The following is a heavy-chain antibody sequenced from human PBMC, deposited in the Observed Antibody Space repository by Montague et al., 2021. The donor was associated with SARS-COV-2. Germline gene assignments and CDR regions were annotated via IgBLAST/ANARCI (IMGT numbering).Heavy chain of an antibody. Sequence: SETLSLTCTVSGGSNSRYYWSWIRQPPGKGLEWIGYVSDSGGDYXPSLKSRVSISVDTSKKLLSLSLSSVTAADTATYYCARHRKDYDILTGYSTSFYYDMDVWGQGTTVTVSS. V-gene: IGHV4-59*08. D-gene: IGHD3-9*01. CDR3: ARHRKDYDILTGYSTSFYYDMDV. J-gene: IGHJ6*02. CDR2: VSDSGG. CDR1: GGSNSRYY.